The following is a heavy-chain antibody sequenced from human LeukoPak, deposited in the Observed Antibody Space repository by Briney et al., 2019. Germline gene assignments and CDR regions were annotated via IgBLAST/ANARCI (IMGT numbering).Heavy chain of an antibody. CDR1: GFTFSTYW. V-gene: IGHV3-11*01. D-gene: IGHD2-15*01. J-gene: IGHJ4*02. CDR2: ISSSGSTI. CDR3: ARVLSRGNSDY. Sequence: GGSLRLSCAASGFTFSTYWMSWVRQAPGKGLEWVSYISSSGSTIYYADSVKGRFTISRDNAKNSLYLQMNSLRAEDTAVYYCARVLSRGNSDYWGQGTLVTVSS.